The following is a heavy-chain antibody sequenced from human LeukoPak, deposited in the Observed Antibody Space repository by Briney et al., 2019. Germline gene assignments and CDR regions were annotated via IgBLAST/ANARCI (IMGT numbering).Heavy chain of an antibody. CDR3: ARAQFDIVVVPASALYGMDV. CDR2: IYYSGST. D-gene: IGHD2-2*01. CDR1: GGSFSGYY. J-gene: IGHJ6*02. Sequence: SETLSLTCAVYGGSFSGYYWSWIRQHPGKGLEWIGYIYYSGSTYYNPSLKSRVTISVDTSKNQFSLKLSSVTAADTAVYYCARAQFDIVVVPASALYGMDVWGQGTRSPSP. V-gene: IGHV4-31*11.